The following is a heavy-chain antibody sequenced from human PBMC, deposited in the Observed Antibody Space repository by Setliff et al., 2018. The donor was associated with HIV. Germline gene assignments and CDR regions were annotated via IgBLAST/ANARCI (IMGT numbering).Heavy chain of an antibody. CDR3: ARDSGTTMGASGPGY. J-gene: IGHJ4*02. V-gene: IGHV3-74*01. D-gene: IGHD1-26*01. CDR2: FRGDDRTT. Sequence: GGSLRLSCAVSGFTLTSSWIHWVRQAPGKGLVWVSRFRGDDRTTNYADSVKGRSTFSRDNAKNSLYLQMNSLTADDTAVYYCARDSGTTMGASGPGYWGQGTLVTVSS. CDR1: GFTLTSSW.